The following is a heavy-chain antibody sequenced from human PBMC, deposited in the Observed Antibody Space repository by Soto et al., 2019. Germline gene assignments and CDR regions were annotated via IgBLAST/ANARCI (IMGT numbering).Heavy chain of an antibody. V-gene: IGHV4-61*01. CDR3: ARRLMIREVITHGMDV. CDR2: IHDSGRT. D-gene: IGHD3-10*01. J-gene: IGHJ6*02. CDR1: GGSLRSDSYY. Sequence: SETLSLTCTVSGGSLRSDSYYWSWLRQPPGGELEWIAYIHDSGRTEYNPSVKSRVTMSVDTSMNQFSLKLTSVTAADTAVYYCARRLMIREVITHGMDVWGQGTTVTVS.